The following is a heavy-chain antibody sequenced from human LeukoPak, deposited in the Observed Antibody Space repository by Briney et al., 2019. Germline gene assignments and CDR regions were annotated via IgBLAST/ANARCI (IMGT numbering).Heavy chain of an antibody. D-gene: IGHD3-22*01. CDR3: AKDRGSGYSTYYYGMEV. CDR1: AFTFSAYA. CDR2: ISSDGSNK. Sequence: GGSLRLSCAASAFTFSAYAMHWVGQAPGKGLEGVAIISSDGSNKYYADSVTGRFTISRDKSKSTLFLQTNSLRADDTGVYYCAKDRGSGYSTYYYGMEVWGQGTTVTVSS. V-gene: IGHV3-30*18. J-gene: IGHJ6*02.